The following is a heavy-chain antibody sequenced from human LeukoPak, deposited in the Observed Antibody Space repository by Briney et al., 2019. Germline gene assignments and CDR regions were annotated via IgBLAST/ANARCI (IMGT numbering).Heavy chain of an antibody. CDR3: ARAKGYSYGKNNWFDP. J-gene: IGHJ5*02. CDR1: GFTFSSYS. Sequence: PGGSLRLSCAASGFTFSSYSMNWVRQAPGKGLEWVSSISSSSSYIYYADSVKGRFTISRDNAKNSLYLQMNSLRAEDTAVYYCARAKGYSYGKNNWFDPWGQGTLVTVSS. CDR2: ISSSSSYI. D-gene: IGHD5-18*01. V-gene: IGHV3-21*01.